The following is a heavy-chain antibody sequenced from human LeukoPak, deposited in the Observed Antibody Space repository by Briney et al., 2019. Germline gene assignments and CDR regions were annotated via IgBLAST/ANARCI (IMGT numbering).Heavy chain of an antibody. CDR2: INTDGSST. V-gene: IGHV3-74*01. CDR1: GFTFSSYW. D-gene: IGHD2-21*01. J-gene: IGHJ4*02. CDR3: AKSDCGTIGCKLLNY. Sequence: GGSLRLSCAASGFTFSSYWMHWVRQAPGKGLVWVSRINTDGSSTSYADSVKGRFTISRDNAKNTLYLQMNSLRAEDTAVYYCAKSDCGTIGCKLLNYWGQGTLVTVSS.